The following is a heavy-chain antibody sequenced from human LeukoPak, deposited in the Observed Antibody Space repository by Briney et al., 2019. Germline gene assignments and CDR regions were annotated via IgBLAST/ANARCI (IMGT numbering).Heavy chain of an antibody. D-gene: IGHD2-15*01. CDR3: ARDLSATWYSLAY. CDR2: INWDGENT. CDR1: GLKFGDYG. J-gene: IGHJ4*02. Sequence: PGGALRLSCSGSGLKFGDYGLSWVRQAPGKGLEWVSGINWDGENTAYADSVKGRFTISRDNAENALYLQMDSLRAEDTALYYCARDLSATWYSLAYWGRGTLVTVS. V-gene: IGHV3-20*04.